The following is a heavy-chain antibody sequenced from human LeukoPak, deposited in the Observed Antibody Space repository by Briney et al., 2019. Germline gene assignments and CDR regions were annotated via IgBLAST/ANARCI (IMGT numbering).Heavy chain of an antibody. CDR3: ARTSITIFGVDAFDI. Sequence: PSETLSLTCTVSGGSISSGSYYWSWIRQPAGKGLEWIGRIYTSRSTNYNPSLKSRVTISVDTSKNQFSLKLSSVTAADTAVYYCARTSITIFGVDAFDIWGQGTMVTVSS. V-gene: IGHV4-61*02. D-gene: IGHD3-3*01. CDR1: GGSISSGSYY. CDR2: IYTSRST. J-gene: IGHJ3*02.